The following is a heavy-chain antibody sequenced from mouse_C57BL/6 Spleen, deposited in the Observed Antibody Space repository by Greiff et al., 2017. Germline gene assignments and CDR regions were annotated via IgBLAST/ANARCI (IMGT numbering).Heavy chain of an antibody. Sequence: EVKLVESGGGLVQPGGSLKLSCAASGFTFSDYYMYWVRQTPEKRLEWVAYISNGGGSTYYPDTVKGRFTISRDNAKNTLYLQMSRLKSEDTAMYYCARQGGSRTGDYWGQGTTLTVSS. CDR2: ISNGGGST. J-gene: IGHJ2*01. CDR1: GFTFSDYY. D-gene: IGHD1-1*01. V-gene: IGHV5-12*01. CDR3: ARQGGSRTGDY.